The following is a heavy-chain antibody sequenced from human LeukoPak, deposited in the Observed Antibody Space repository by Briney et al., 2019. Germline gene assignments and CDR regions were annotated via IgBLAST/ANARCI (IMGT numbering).Heavy chain of an antibody. CDR1: GYTFTGYY. CDR2: INRNSGGT. J-gene: IGHJ3*02. Sequence: ASVKVSCKASGYTFTGYYMHWVRQAPGQGREWRGGINRNSGGTNYAQKFQSRVTMTRDTSISTAYMELSRLRSDATAVYYCARVVGDSSGYYTHDAFDIWGPGTMVTVSS. CDR3: ARVVGDSSGYYTHDAFDI. D-gene: IGHD3-22*01. V-gene: IGHV1-2*02.